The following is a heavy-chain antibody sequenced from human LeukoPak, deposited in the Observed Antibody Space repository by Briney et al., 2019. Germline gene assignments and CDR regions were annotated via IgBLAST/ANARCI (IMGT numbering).Heavy chain of an antibody. CDR3: ARDKGSNHDDAFDI. CDR1: GFTFSSYA. D-gene: IGHD1-26*01. CDR2: ISYDGSNK. J-gene: IGHJ3*02. V-gene: IGHV3-30*04. Sequence: PGRSLRLSCAASGFTFSSYAMHWVRQAPGKGLEWVAVISYDGSNKYYADSVKGRFTISRDNSKNTLYLQMNSPRDEDTAVYYCARDKGSNHDDAFDIWGQGTMVTVSS.